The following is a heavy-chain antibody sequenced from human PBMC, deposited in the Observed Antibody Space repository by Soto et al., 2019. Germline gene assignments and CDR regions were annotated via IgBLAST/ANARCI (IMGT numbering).Heavy chain of an antibody. Sequence: GGSLRLSCAASGFTVSSNYMSWVRQAPGKGLEWVAVIYSGGSTYYADSVKGRFTISRDNSKNTLYLQMNSLRAEDTAVYYCARDVAYYYDRSGYHXWGQGTLFTVSX. CDR3: ARDVAYYYDRSGYHX. CDR2: IYSGGST. J-gene: IGHJ4*02. CDR1: GFTVSSNY. D-gene: IGHD3-22*01. V-gene: IGHV3-53*01.